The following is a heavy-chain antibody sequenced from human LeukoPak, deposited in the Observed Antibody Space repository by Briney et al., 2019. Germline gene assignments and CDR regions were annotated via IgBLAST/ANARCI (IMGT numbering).Heavy chain of an antibody. CDR2: ISSSSSYI. V-gene: IGHV3-21*01. CDR1: GFTFSSYS. D-gene: IGHD3-3*01. J-gene: IGHJ3*02. CDR3: ARAFKYYDFWSGYSAAFDI. Sequence: PGGSLRLSCAASGFTFSSYSMNWVRQAPGKGLEWVSSISSSSSYIYYADSVKGRFTISRDNAKNSLYLQVNSLRAEDTAVYYCARAFKYYDFWSGYSAAFDIWGQGTMVTVSS.